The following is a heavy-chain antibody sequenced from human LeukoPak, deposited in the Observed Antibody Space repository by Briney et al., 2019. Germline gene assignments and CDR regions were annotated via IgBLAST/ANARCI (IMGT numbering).Heavy chain of an antibody. CDR3: ARALRFLEWQNDPNYYMGV. J-gene: IGHJ6*03. CDR1: GDSISNYY. CDR2: VSYSGST. V-gene: IGHV4-59*01. Sequence: SETLSLTCTVSGDSISNYYWSWIRQPPGKGLEWIGYVSYSGSTNYNPSLKSRVTISVDTSKNQFSLKLSSVTAADTAVYYCARALRFLEWQNDPNYYMGVWGKGTTVTVSS. D-gene: IGHD3-3*01.